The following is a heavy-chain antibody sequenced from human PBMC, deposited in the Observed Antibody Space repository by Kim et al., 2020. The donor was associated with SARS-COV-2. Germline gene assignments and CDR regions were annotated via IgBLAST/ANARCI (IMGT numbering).Heavy chain of an antibody. D-gene: IGHD6-25*01. J-gene: IGHJ4*02. V-gene: IGHV3-73*01. Sequence: NAHNYATTYGASVKGRFTISRDDSKNTAYLQMNSLKTEDTAVYDCTSLITAWGQGTLVTVSS. CDR2: NAHNYAT. CDR3: TSLITA.